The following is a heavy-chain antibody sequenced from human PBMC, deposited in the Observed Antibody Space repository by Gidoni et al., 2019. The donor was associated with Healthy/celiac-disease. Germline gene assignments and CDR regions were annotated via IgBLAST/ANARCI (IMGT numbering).Heavy chain of an antibody. V-gene: IGHV3-30*18. CDR3: AKDQASGWLDY. D-gene: IGHD6-19*01. Sequence: QVQLVESGGGVVQPGRSLRLSCAASGFTFSSYGMHWVRQAPGTGLEWVAVISYDGSNKYYADSVKGRFTISRDNSKNTLYLQMNSLRAEDTAVYYCAKDQASGWLDYWGQGTLVTVSS. CDR1: GFTFSSYG. J-gene: IGHJ4*02. CDR2: ISYDGSNK.